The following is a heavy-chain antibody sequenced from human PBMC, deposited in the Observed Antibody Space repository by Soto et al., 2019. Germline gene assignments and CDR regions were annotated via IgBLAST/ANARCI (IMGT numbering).Heavy chain of an antibody. CDR2: ISAYNGNT. CDR3: ARDITGYKLLYPYDAFDI. D-gene: IGHD2-2*02. V-gene: IGHV1-18*01. Sequence: ASVKVSCKASGYTFTSYGISWVRQAPGQGLEWMGWISAYNGNTNYAQKLQGRVTMTTDTSTSTAYMELRSLRSDDTAVYYCARDITGYKLLYPYDAFDIWGQGIIVSVSS. CDR1: GYTFTSYG. J-gene: IGHJ3*02.